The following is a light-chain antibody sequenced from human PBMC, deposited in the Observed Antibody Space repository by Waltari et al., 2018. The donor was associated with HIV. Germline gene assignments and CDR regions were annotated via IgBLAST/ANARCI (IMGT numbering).Light chain of an antibody. Sequence: QSLLTQPPSASGTPGQRVTISCSGRRSTIGRNYVYWYQHLPGTAPKLLIYRNNQRPSGVPDRFSGSKSGTSASLAISGLRSEDEADYYRATWNDSLSGYVFGTGTKVTV. J-gene: IGLJ1*01. V-gene: IGLV1-47*01. CDR3: ATWNDSLSGYV. CDR2: RNN. CDR1: RSTIGRNY.